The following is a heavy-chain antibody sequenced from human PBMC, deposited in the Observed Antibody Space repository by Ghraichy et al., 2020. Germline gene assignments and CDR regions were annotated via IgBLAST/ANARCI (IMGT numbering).Heavy chain of an antibody. CDR3: ARLVVVVAYGAFDI. V-gene: IGHV4-4*07. CDR1: GGSISSYY. D-gene: IGHD2-15*01. J-gene: IGHJ3*02. CDR2: IYTSGST. Sequence: SETLSLTCTVSGGSISSYYWSWIRQPAGKGLEWIGRIYTSGSTNYNPSLKSRVTMSVDTSKNQFSLKLSSVTAADTAVYYCARLVVVVAYGAFDIWGQGTMVTVSS.